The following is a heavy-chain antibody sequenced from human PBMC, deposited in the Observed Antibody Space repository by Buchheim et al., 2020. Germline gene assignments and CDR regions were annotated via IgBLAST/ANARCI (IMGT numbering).Heavy chain of an antibody. V-gene: IGHV4-30-2*01. CDR2: IYHSGST. D-gene: IGHD3-10*01. J-gene: IGHJ6*02. CDR1: GGSISSGGYS. CDR3: ARASAISGREDSGYYGMDV. Sequence: QLQLQESGSGLVKPSQTLSLTCAVSGGSISSGGYSWSWIRQPPGKGLEWIGYIYHSGSTYYNPSLKSRVTISVDRSKNQFSLKLSSVTAADTAVYYCARASAISGREDSGYYGMDVWGQGTT.